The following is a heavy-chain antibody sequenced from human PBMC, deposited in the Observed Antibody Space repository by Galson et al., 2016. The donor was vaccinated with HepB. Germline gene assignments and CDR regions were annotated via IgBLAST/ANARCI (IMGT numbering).Heavy chain of an antibody. D-gene: IGHD4/OR15-4a*01. CDR3: ARDKDYSFDY. CDR2: IRSSTNTI. V-gene: IGHV3-48*02. CDR1: GFTFSNYA. Sequence: SLRLSCAASGFTFSNYAMSWVRQAPGKGLEWLSYIRSSTNTINYADSVKGRFTISTDNAKNSLYLQMSSLRDEDTAVYYCARDKDYSFDYWGQGTLVTVSS. J-gene: IGHJ4*02.